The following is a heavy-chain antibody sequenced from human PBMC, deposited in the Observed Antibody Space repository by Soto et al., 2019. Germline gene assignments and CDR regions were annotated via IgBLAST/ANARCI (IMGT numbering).Heavy chain of an antibody. D-gene: IGHD6-19*01. J-gene: IGHJ3*01. CDR3: ARDSYSSGSDASDF. CDR2: IYSGGST. Sequence: PGGSLRLSCAASGFTVSSNYMSWVRQAPGKGLEWVSVIYSGGSTYYADSVKGRFTISRDNSKNTLYLQMNSLRAEDTAVYYCARDSYSSGSDASDFCGQGIMVTVSS. CDR1: GFTVSSNY. V-gene: IGHV3-66*01.